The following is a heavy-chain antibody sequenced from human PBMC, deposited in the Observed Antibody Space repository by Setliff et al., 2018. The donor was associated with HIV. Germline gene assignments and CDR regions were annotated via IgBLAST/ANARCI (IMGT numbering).Heavy chain of an antibody. CDR1: GGSFSNYY. V-gene: IGHV4-34*01. CDR2: IFYSGST. J-gene: IGHJ4*02. CDR3: ARGTAPRRGTNYGGNYPLDY. Sequence: SETLSLTCAVYGGSFSNYYWVWIRQPPGKGLEYIGNIFYSGSTYYSPSLKSRVTISIDTSKHQFSLKLSSVTAADTAVYFCARGTAPRRGTNYGGNYPLDYWGQGTLVTVSS. D-gene: IGHD4-4*01.